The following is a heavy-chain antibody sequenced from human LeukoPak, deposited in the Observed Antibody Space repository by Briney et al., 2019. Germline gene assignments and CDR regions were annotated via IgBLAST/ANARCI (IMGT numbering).Heavy chain of an antibody. J-gene: IGHJ4*02. D-gene: IGHD3-10*02. Sequence: GGFLTLSCAASGFTFSTYAMSWVRQAPGKGLEWVSTITDSGGSTYYADSVKGRFTLSRDNSKNTLSLQLNSLRAEDTALYYCTRQDVRGGYWGQGTLVTVSS. V-gene: IGHV3-23*01. CDR3: TRQDVRGGY. CDR2: ITDSGGST. CDR1: GFTFSTYA.